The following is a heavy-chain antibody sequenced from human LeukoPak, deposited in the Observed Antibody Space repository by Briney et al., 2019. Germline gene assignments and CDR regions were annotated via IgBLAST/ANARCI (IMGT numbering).Heavy chain of an antibody. CDR3: ARYSSGWYYFDY. CDR2: IYHSGST. CDR1: GYSISSGYY. D-gene: IGHD6-19*01. J-gene: IGHJ4*02. V-gene: IGHV4-38-2*02. Sequence: SETLSLTCTVSGYSISSGYYWGWIRQPPGQGLEWIGSIYHSGSTYYNPSLKSRVTISVDTSKNQFSLKLSSVTAADTAVYYCARYSSGWYYFDYWGQGTLVTVSS.